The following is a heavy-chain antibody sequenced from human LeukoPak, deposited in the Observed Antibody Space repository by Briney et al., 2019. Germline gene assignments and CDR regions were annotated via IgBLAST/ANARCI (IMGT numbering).Heavy chain of an antibody. D-gene: IGHD1-26*01. Sequence: GGSLRLSCAASGFNFSSYWMSWVRQAPGKGLEWVANINQDGSEMYYVDSVKGRFTISRDNAKNSLYLQMNSLRAEDTAVYYCARDKIVGATYFDYWGQGAPVTVSS. CDR1: GFNFSSYW. V-gene: IGHV3-7*01. CDR2: INQDGSEM. CDR3: ARDKIVGATYFDY. J-gene: IGHJ4*02.